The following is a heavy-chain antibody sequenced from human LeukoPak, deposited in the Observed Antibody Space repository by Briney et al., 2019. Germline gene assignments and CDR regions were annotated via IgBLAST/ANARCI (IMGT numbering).Heavy chain of an antibody. CDR2: INWNGGST. CDR3: ARDHSTGPMYYDFWSGYCSSYMGV. D-gene: IGHD3-3*01. J-gene: IGHJ6*03. Sequence: PGGSLRHSCAASGFTFDDYGMSWVRQAPGKGLEWVSGINWNGGSTGYADSVKGRFTISRDNAKNSLYLQMNSLRAEDTALYYCARDHSTGPMYYDFWSGYCSSYMGVWGKGTTVTVSS. CDR1: GFTFDDYG. V-gene: IGHV3-20*04.